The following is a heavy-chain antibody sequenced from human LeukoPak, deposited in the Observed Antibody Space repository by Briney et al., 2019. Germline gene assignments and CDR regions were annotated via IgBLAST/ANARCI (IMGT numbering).Heavy chain of an antibody. V-gene: IGHV3-30-3*01. Sequence: GGSLRLSCAASGFTFSSYAMHWVRQAPGKGLEWVAVISYDGNNKYYADSVKGRFTISRDNSKNTLYLQMNSLRAEDTAVYYCARDISQWGQGTLVTVSS. CDR2: ISYDGNNK. D-gene: IGHD3-9*01. J-gene: IGHJ4*02. CDR3: ARDISQ. CDR1: GFTFSSYA.